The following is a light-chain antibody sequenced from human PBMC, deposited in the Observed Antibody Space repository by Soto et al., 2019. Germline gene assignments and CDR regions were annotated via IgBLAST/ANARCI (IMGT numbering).Light chain of an antibody. Sequence: EIVLTQSPGTLSLSPGERATLSCRASQSVSSSYLAWYQQKSGQAPRLLIYGASSRATGIPDRFSGSGSGTEFTLTISRLEPEDFAVYYCQQYGSSPYTFGQGTKLEIK. CDR3: QQYGSSPYT. V-gene: IGKV3-20*01. J-gene: IGKJ2*01. CDR1: QSVSSSY. CDR2: GAS.